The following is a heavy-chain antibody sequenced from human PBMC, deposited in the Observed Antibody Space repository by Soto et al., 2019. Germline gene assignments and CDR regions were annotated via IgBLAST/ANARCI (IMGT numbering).Heavy chain of an antibody. J-gene: IGHJ4*02. D-gene: IGHD3-3*01. CDR2: IKEDGSEQ. Sequence: PGGSLRLSCAASGFTFSRKWMSWVRQAPGKGLEWVANIKEDGSEQYYVDSMKGRFTISRDNAKNSVYLQMNSLRAEDTAVYYCAKYDDWTRYGFDYWGQGTLVTVSS. CDR3: AKYDDWTRYGFDY. V-gene: IGHV3-7*05. CDR1: GFTFSRKW.